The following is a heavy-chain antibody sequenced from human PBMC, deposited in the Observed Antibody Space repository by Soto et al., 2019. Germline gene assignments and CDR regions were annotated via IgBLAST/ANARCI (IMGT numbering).Heavy chain of an antibody. CDR2: IKSDGSGT. CDR1: GFTFSSYW. J-gene: IGHJ4*02. D-gene: IGHD2-21*01. CDR3: VRGDGDRYDGNGYLGGH. Sequence: EVQLVESGGGLIQLGGSLRLSCAASGFTFSSYWMHWVRQAPGKGLVWVSRIKSDGSGTYYAGSVEGRFTISRDNAQNTVERQRNSLSAEDTAVYYCVRGDGDRYDGNGYLGGHWGQGTLVTVSS. V-gene: IGHV3-74*01.